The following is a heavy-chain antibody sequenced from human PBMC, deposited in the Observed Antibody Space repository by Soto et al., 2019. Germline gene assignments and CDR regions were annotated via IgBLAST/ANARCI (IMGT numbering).Heavy chain of an antibody. Sequence: QVQLVQSGAELKKPGSSVKVSCKSSGGTFSNYAVSWVRQVPGQGLEWMGGIIPIFNTPNYAQKFQGRVTFTADESTGTAYMELSILRSEDTAVYYCASRPRNGYNRWGQGTLVTVSS. CDR1: GGTFSNYA. CDR2: IIPIFNTP. CDR3: ASRPRNGYNR. J-gene: IGHJ4*02. D-gene: IGHD5-18*01. V-gene: IGHV1-69*01.